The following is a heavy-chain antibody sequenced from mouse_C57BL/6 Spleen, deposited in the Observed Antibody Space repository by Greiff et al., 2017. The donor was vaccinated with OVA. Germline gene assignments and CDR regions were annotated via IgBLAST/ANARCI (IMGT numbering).Heavy chain of an antibody. Sequence: EVQLQQSGPELVKPGASVKISCKASGYTFTDYYMNWVKQSHGKSLEWIGDINPNNGGTSYNQKFKGKATLTVDKSSSTAYMELRSLTSEDSAVYYCARERVYYGRAFDYWGQGTTLTVSS. CDR2: INPNNGGT. CDR1: GYTFTDYY. V-gene: IGHV1-26*01. CDR3: ARERVYYGRAFDY. D-gene: IGHD1-1*01. J-gene: IGHJ2*01.